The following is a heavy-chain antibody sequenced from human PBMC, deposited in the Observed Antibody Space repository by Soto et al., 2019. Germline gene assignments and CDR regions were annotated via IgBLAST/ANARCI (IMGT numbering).Heavy chain of an antibody. CDR2: ISAYNGNT. Sequence: QVQLVQSGAEVKKPGASVKVSCKASGYTFTSYGISWVRQAPGQGLERMGWISAYNGNTNYAQKLQGRVTMTTDTSTSTAYMELRSLRSDDTAVYYCASMVRGVPATDYYFDYWGQGTLVTVSS. J-gene: IGHJ4*02. CDR3: ASMVRGVPATDYYFDY. V-gene: IGHV1-18*01. D-gene: IGHD3-10*01. CDR1: GYTFTSYG.